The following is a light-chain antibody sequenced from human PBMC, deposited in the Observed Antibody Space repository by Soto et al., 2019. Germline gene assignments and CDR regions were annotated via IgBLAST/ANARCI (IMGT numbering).Light chain of an antibody. Sequence: QSALTQPASVSGSPGQSITFSCTGTSSDVGSYNLVSWYQQHPGKAPKLMIHEGSKRPSGVSNRFSGSKSGNTASLTISGLQAEDEAYYYCCSYAGSSIWVFGGGTKLTVL. V-gene: IGLV2-23*01. CDR2: EGS. CDR1: SSDVGSYNL. CDR3: CSYAGSSIWV. J-gene: IGLJ3*02.